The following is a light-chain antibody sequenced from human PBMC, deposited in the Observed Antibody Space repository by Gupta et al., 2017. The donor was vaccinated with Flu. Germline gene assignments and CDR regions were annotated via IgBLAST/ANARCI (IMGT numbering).Light chain of an antibody. CDR1: RRDVGYYNY. CDR3: SSYTRSSTHV. V-gene: IGLV2-14*01. CDR2: DVN. Sequence: QTARPKPPSVPGAHGRSITLCGTETRRDVGYYNYVSWNQQYPGKAPKLMIYDVNNRPSGVSDRFSGSKSGNTASLTISGLQAEDEADYYCSSYTRSSTHVFGTGTKVTVL. J-gene: IGLJ1*01.